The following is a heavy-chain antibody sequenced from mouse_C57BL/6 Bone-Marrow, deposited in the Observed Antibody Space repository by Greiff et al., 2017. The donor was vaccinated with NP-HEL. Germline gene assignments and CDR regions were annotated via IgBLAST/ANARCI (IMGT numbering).Heavy chain of an antibody. CDR2: ILTGSGRT. CDR3: AREVSRAMDY. CDR1: GYTFTGYW. V-gene: IGHV1-9*01. J-gene: IGHJ4*01. Sequence: FQLQQSGAELMKPGASVKLSCKATGYTFTGYWIEWVKQRPGPGLEWIGEILTGSGRTNYNEKFKGKATFTADTSSNTTYMQLSSLTTEDSDIYYCAREVSRAMDYWGQGTSVTVSS. D-gene: IGHD6-2*01.